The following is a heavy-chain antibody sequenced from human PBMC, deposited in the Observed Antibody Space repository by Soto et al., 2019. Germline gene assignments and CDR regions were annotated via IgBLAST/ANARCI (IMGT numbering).Heavy chain of an antibody. V-gene: IGHV1-69*06. J-gene: IGHJ6*02. CDR1: GGTFSTYV. Sequence: QVQLVQSGAEVKKPGSSVKVSCKASGGTFSTYVISWVRQAPGQGLEWMGRVIPMSGSSNYAQKFQGRGTITADKDTSIAYMEVRSLRPEDTAVYYCPRGRPRSGPPFYYYGLDVWGQGTTVIVSS. CDR3: PRGRPRSGPPFYYYGLDV. CDR2: VIPMSGSS. D-gene: IGHD1-26*01.